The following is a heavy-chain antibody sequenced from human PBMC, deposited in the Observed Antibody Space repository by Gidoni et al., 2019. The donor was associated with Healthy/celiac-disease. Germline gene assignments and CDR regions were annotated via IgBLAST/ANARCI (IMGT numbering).Heavy chain of an antibody. V-gene: IGHV4-4*07. CDR3: ARDMVRGVRLLYGMDV. D-gene: IGHD3-10*01. CDR1: GGSISSYY. CDR2: IYTSGST. Sequence: QVQLQESGPGLVKPSETLSLTCTVSGGSISSYYWSWIRQPAGKGLEWIGRIYTSGSTNYNPSLKSRVTMSVDTSKNQFSLKLSSVTAADTAVYYCARDMVRGVRLLYGMDVWGQGTTVTVSS. J-gene: IGHJ6*02.